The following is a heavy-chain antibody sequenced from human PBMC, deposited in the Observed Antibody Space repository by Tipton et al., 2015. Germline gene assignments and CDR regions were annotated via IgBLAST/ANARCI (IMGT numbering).Heavy chain of an antibody. V-gene: IGHV4-4*07. Sequence: TLSLTCGVSGDSIRTYYWSWIRQSAEKGLEWIGRIYGSGGVDYNPSLKSRVTMSVDMSTNQFSLKLTSVNAADTAIYYCARDVLPNWFDPWGQGILVTVSP. J-gene: IGHJ5*02. CDR1: GDSIRTYY. D-gene: IGHD3-10*02. CDR3: ARDVLPNWFDP. CDR2: IYGSGGV.